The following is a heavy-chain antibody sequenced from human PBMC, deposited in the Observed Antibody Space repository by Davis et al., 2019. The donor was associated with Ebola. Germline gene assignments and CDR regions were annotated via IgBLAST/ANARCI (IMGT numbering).Heavy chain of an antibody. CDR3: ASDYGSGFFDY. CDR2: IYYSGST. Sequence: MPSETLSLTCTVSGGSISSYYWSWIRQPPGKGLEWIGYIYYSGSTNYNPSLKNRVTISVTTSKNQFSLRLNSVTAADTALYYCASDYGSGFFDYWGQGTLVTVSS. V-gene: IGHV4-59*12. D-gene: IGHD3-10*01. J-gene: IGHJ4*02. CDR1: GGSISSYY.